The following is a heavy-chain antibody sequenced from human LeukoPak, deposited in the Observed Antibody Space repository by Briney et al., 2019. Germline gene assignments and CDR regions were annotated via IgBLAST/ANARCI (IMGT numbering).Heavy chain of an antibody. D-gene: IGHD3-22*01. V-gene: IGHV4-59*01. CDR1: GGSLSSYY. Sequence: SETLSLTCTVSGGSLSSYYWSWIPQPPGEGLERIGCIYYSGSTNYTPSLKSRVTISVDTCKNQFSLKLSSVTAADTAVYYCARDMKYYDSSGYTPTDAFDIWGQGTMVTVSS. CDR2: IYYSGST. J-gene: IGHJ3*02. CDR3: ARDMKYYDSSGYTPTDAFDI.